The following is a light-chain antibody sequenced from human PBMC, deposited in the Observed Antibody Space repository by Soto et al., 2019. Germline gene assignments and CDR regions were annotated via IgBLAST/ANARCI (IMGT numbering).Light chain of an antibody. V-gene: IGLV2-8*01. Sequence: QSALTQPPSASGSPGQSVTISCTGTSSDVGGYNYVSWYQQHPGKAPKLMIYEVSKRPSGVPDRFSGSKSGNTASLTVSGLQAEDEADYYCSSYAGSTVVVGGGTKVTVL. J-gene: IGLJ2*01. CDR2: EVS. CDR1: SSDVGGYNY. CDR3: SSYAGSTVV.